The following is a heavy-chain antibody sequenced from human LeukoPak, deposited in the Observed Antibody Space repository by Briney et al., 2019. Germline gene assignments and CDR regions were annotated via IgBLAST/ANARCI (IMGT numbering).Heavy chain of an antibody. CDR2: ISSSGSTI. D-gene: IGHD6-13*01. CDR1: GFTFSSYE. Sequence: GGSLRLSCAASGFTFSSYEMNWVRQAPGKGLEWVSYISSSGSTIYYADSVKGRFTISRDNAKNSLYLQMNSLRAEDTAVYYCARGHLYSSSWYGESVGRWFDLGRQETLVTVSS. J-gene: IGHJ5*02. CDR3: ARGHLYSSSWYGESVGRWFDL. V-gene: IGHV3-48*03.